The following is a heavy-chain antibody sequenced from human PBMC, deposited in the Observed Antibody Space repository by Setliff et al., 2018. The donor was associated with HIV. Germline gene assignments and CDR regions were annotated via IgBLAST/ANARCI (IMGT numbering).Heavy chain of an antibody. CDR2: INHSGST. CDR1: GGSFSGYD. V-gene: IGHV4-34*01. D-gene: IGHD5-18*01. Sequence: SETLSLTCAVCGGSFSGYDWSWIRQPPGKGLEWIGEINHSGSTNYNPSLKSRVTISVDTSKNQFSLKLYSVTAADTSVYYWARRWGIRGYSSWGQGTLVTVSS. J-gene: IGHJ5*02. CDR3: ARRWGIRGYSS.